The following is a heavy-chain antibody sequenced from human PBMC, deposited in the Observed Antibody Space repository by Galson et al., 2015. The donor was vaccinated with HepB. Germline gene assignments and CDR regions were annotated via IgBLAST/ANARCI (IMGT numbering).Heavy chain of an antibody. D-gene: IGHD3-22*01. CDR2: ISGSGSGT. J-gene: IGHJ6*02. CDR3: ERKGALGYSYYYSMDI. V-gene: IGHV3-23*01. CDR1: GFTFVGYA. Sequence: SLRLSCAVSGFTFVGYAMSWVRQGPGKRLEWVSSISGSGSGTYYADSVKGRFTISRDNSENTLYLQMNSLRAEDTAVYDCERKGALGYSYYYSMDIWGQGTTVTVSS.